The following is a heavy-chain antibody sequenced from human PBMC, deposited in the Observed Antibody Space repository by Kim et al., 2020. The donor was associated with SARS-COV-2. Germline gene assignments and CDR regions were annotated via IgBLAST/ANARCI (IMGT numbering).Heavy chain of an antibody. CDR2: IHDAGTT. CDR3: SRSTVGAYFDY. D-gene: IGHD1-26*01. J-gene: IGHJ4*02. V-gene: IGHV3-53*01. CDR1: GSSVRSSY. Sequence: GGSLRLSCAVSGSSVRSSYMTWVRQAPGKGLEWVSAIHDAGTTYYADSVKGRFTIPRDIPKDTLYLQMNSLRADDTAVYYCSRSTVGAYFDYWGQGSLV.